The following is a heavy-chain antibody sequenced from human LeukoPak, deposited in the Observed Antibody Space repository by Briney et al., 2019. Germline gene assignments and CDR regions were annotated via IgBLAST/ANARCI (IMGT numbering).Heavy chain of an antibody. CDR1: GFTVSSKY. Sequence: GGSLRLSCAASGFTVSSKYMSWVRQAPGKGLEWVSVIYSGGSTYYADSVKGRFTISRDNSKNTVSLQMNSLRAEDMAVYYCAREATQGEAMAYLDYWGQGTLVTVAS. V-gene: IGHV3-66*01. J-gene: IGHJ4*02. CDR2: IYSGGST. CDR3: AREATQGEAMAYLDY. D-gene: IGHD2-15*01.